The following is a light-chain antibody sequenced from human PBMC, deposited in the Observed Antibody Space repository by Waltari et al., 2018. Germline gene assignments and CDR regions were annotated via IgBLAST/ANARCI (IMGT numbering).Light chain of an antibody. CDR3: SSYTSTSSYV. V-gene: IGLV2-14*01. CDR2: DVT. J-gene: IGLJ1*01. Sequence: QSALTQPASVSGSPGQSITISCTGTSSDAGGYNFVSWYQQHPGKAPKLIIYDVTERPSGVSHRFSGSKSGNTASLTISGLQAEDEADYYCSSYTSTSSYVFGAETKVTVL. CDR1: SSDAGGYNF.